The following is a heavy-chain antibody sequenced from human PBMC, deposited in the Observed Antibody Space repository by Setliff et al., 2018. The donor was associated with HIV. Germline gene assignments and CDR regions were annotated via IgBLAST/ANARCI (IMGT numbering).Heavy chain of an antibody. CDR1: GFTFSDYT. J-gene: IGHJ4*02. CDR3: ARGGTDYDFLTGSQRLDY. V-gene: IGHV3-49*04. CDR2: IRRKDSGGTT. D-gene: IGHD3-9*01. Sequence: PGGSLRLSCTASGFTFSDYTMTWVRQAPGKGLEWLGFIRRKDSGGTTKYAASVKGKFTISRDDSKSVAYLQMNSLKTEDTAVYYCARGGTDYDFLTGSQRLDYWGQGALVTVSS.